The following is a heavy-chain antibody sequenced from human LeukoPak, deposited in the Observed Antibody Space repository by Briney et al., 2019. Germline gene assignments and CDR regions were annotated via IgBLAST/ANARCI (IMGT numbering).Heavy chain of an antibody. V-gene: IGHV4-34*01. CDR2: INHSGST. J-gene: IGHJ6*03. D-gene: IGHD3-9*01. CDR3: AKTYYDILTGYGGPYYMDV. Sequence: PSETLSLTCAVYGGSFSDYYWSWIRQPPGKGLEWIGEINHSGSTNYNPSLKSRVTISVDTSKNQFSLKLSSVTAADTAVYYCAKTYYDILTGYGGPYYMDVWGKGTTVTVSS. CDR1: GGSFSDYY.